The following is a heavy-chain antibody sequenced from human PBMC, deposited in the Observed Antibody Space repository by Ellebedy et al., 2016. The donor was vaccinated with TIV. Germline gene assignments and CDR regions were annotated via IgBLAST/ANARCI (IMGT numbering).Heavy chain of an antibody. D-gene: IGHD3-10*01. CDR3: ARGGYGWDY. Sequence: GESLKISCAASGFTVSSNYMSWVRQAPGKGLEWVSVLYSGGSTYYADSVKGRFTNSRDNSKNTLYLQMNSLRAEDTAVYYCARGGYGWDYWGQGTLVTVSS. V-gene: IGHV3-66*01. CDR2: LYSGGST. CDR1: GFTVSSNY. J-gene: IGHJ4*02.